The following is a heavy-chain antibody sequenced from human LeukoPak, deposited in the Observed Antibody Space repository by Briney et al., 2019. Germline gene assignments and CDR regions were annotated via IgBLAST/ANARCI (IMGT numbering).Heavy chain of an antibody. Sequence: SVKVSCKASGFTFTTSAVQWVRQARGQRLEWIGWIVVGSGNTDYAQKFQGRVTITADESTSTAYMELSSLRSEDTAVYYCAREYPYDSSGYGSPGGGMDVWGQGTTVTVSS. CDR2: IVVGSGNT. D-gene: IGHD3-22*01. J-gene: IGHJ6*02. V-gene: IGHV1-58*01. CDR3: AREYPYDSSGYGSPGGGMDV. CDR1: GFTFTTSA.